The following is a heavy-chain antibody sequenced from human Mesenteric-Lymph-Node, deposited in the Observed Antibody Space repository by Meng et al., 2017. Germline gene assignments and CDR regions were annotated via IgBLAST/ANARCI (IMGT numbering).Heavy chain of an antibody. J-gene: IGHJ3*02. CDR1: GFPFNIYA. Sequence: GGSLRLSCAASGFPFNIYAITWVRQAPGKGLEWVSVIYSGGTIYYADSVKGRFTISRDNSKNTLYLQMNSLRPEDTAVYYCARDLVAMGTMVRKRQGAFDIWGQGTMVTVSS. V-gene: IGHV3-66*02. CDR2: IYSGGTI. D-gene: IGHD3-10*01. CDR3: ARDLVAMGTMVRKRQGAFDI.